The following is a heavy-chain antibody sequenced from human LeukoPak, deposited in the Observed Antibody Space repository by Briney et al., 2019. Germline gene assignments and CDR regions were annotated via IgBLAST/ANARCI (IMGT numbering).Heavy chain of an antibody. J-gene: IGHJ6*03. CDR2: ISSTGGAT. Sequence: GGSLRLSCAASGITFSSYGMSWVRQAPGKGVEWVSSISSTGGATYYADSVKGRFTISRDNSKNTLYLQMNSLRAEDTAIYYCAKNGDRGAYCTGGTCYPYFYYYMDVWGKGTTVTI. V-gene: IGHV3-23*01. CDR1: GITFSSYG. D-gene: IGHD2-15*01. CDR3: AKNGDRGAYCTGGTCYPYFYYYMDV.